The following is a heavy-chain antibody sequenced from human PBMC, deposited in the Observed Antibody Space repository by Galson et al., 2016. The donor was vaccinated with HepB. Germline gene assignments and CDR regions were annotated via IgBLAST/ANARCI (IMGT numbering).Heavy chain of an antibody. D-gene: IGHD2-21*02. CDR1: GYTFTSYG. V-gene: IGHV1-18*04. Sequence: SVKVSCKASGYTFTSYGISWVRQAPGHGLEWMGWISASNGNTNYAQKVHDRITLSTDKSTNTAYMELRSLTSDDAAVYYCARLASSGQYSCYLDVWGNGTTVIVSS. CDR2: ISASNGNT. J-gene: IGHJ6*04. CDR3: ARLASSGQYSCYLDV.